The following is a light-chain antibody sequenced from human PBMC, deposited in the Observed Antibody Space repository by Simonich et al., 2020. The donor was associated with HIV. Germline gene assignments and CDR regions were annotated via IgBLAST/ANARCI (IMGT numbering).Light chain of an antibody. CDR3: QQRSNWSMYT. V-gene: IGKV3D-15*01. J-gene: IGKJ2*01. CDR2: GAS. Sequence: EIVMTQSPATLSVSPGERATLSCRASQSISSNLAWYQQKPGQAPRLLIYGASTRATGIPARFSGSGSGTEFALTISSLQSEDVAVYYCQQRSNWSMYTFGQGTKLEIK. CDR1: QSISSN.